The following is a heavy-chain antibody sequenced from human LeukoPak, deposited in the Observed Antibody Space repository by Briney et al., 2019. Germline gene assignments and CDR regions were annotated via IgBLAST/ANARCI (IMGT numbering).Heavy chain of an antibody. V-gene: IGHV1-2*02. J-gene: IGHJ4*02. CDR2: INPNSGGT. CDR3: ARTTGRYDSSGYYLYYFDY. CDR1: GFTFTGYY. Sequence: ASVKVSCKASGFTFTGYYMHWVRQAPGQGLEWMGWINPNSGGTNYAQKFQGRVTMTRDTSISTAYMELSRLRSDDTAVYYCARTTGRYDSSGYYLYYFDYWGQGTLVTVSS. D-gene: IGHD3-22*01.